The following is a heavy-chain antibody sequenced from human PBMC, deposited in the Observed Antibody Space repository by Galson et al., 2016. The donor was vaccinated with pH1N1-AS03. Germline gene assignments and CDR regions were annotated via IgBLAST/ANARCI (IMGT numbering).Heavy chain of an antibody. J-gene: IGHJ5*02. CDR3: ARRDYNSSYLLPYNWLDP. CDR2: IYPGDSA. V-gene: IGHV5-51*01. D-gene: IGHD6-13*01. Sequence: QSGAEVKKPGESLKISCKGSGYTFSNYWIVWVRQMPGKGLEWMGIIYPGDSARYSPSFHSQVTISADKSLSTAYLQWSRLKASDTGIYYCARRDYNSSYLLPYNWLDPWGQGTLVTVSS. CDR1: GYTFSNYW.